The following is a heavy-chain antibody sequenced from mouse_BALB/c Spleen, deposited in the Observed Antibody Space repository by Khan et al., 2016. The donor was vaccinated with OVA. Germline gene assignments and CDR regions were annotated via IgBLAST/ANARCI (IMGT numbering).Heavy chain of an antibody. J-gene: IGHJ4*01. D-gene: IGHD2-2*01. V-gene: IGHV9-3-1*01. CDR1: GFTFINYG. Sequence: QIQLVQSGPELKKPGETVQISCKASGFTFINYGMNWVKQAPGKGLKWMGWINTYTGAPTFADDFKGRFAFSLETSASTAYLQINSLKNEDTATYFCARVGYNGTMDCWGQGTSVTVSS. CDR3: ARVGYNGTMDC. CDR2: INTYTGAP.